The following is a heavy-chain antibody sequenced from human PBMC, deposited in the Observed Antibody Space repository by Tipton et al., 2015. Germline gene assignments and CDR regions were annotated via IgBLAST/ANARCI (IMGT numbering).Heavy chain of an antibody. CDR2: IQYSGST. D-gene: IGHD3-10*01. CDR3: ARGLLLWFGMSDY. CDR1: SDSISKYY. J-gene: IGHJ4*02. Sequence: TLSLTCSVSSDSISKYYWSWIRQPPGKELEWIGYIQYSGSTNYNPSFKSRVTISVDTSKNQFSLKLNSVTAADTAVYYCARGLLLWFGMSDYWGRGTLVTVSS. V-gene: IGHV4-59*08.